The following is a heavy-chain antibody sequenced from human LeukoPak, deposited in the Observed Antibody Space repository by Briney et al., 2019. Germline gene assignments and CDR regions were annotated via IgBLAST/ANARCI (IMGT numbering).Heavy chain of an antibody. CDR3: ARHPSSVAGTSPHFDY. CDR2: IYPGDSDT. Sequence: PGESLKISCKGSGYSFTSHWIGWVRQMPGKGLEWMGIIYPGDSDTRYSPSFQGQVTISADKSISTAYLQWNSLKASDTAMYYCARHPSSVAGTSPHFDYWGQGTLVTVSS. D-gene: IGHD6-19*01. V-gene: IGHV5-51*01. J-gene: IGHJ4*02. CDR1: GYSFTSHW.